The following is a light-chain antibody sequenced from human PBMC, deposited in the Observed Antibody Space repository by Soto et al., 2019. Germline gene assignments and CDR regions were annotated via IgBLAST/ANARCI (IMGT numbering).Light chain of an antibody. CDR2: GAS. CDR3: QQYGSSPPWT. J-gene: IGKJ1*01. CDR1: QSVSSSS. Sequence: EIVFTQSPSTLSLSPGERATLSCRASQSVSSSSLTWYQQRPGQAPRLLIYGASSRATGIPDRFSGSGSGTDFTLTISRLEPEDFAVYYCQQYGSSPPWTFGQGTKVDIK. V-gene: IGKV3-20*01.